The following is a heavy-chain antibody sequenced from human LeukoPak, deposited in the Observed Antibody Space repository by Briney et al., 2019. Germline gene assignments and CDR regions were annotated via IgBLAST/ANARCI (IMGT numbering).Heavy chain of an antibody. CDR3: ARYYYGSGSYSDY. J-gene: IGHJ4*02. CDR1: GYSFTSYW. CDR2: IYPGDSDT. D-gene: IGHD3-10*01. Sequence: GASLKISCKGSGYSFTSYWIGWVRPLPGKGLEWMGIIYPGDSDTRYSPSFQGQVTISADKSISTAYLQWSSLKAPDTAMYYCARYYYGSGSYSDYWGQGTLVTVSS. V-gene: IGHV5-51*01.